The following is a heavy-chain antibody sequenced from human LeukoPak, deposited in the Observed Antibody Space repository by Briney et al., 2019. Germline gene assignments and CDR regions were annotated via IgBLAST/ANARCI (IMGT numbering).Heavy chain of an antibody. CDR2: ISGSGGST. Sequence: GGSLRLSCAASGFTFSSYAMSWVRQAPGEGLEWVSAISGSGGSTYYADSVKGRFTISRDNAKNSLYLQMNSLRAEDTAVYYCARTYYDFWTPDYWGQGTLVTVSS. V-gene: IGHV3-23*01. CDR1: GFTFSSYA. J-gene: IGHJ4*02. CDR3: ARTYYDFWTPDY. D-gene: IGHD3-3*01.